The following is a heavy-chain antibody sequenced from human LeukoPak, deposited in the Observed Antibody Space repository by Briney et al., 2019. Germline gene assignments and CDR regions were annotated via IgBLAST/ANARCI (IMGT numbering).Heavy chain of an antibody. V-gene: IGHV4-34*01. CDR1: GGSFSGYF. D-gene: IGHD3-10*01. CDR2: INHSGIT. CDR3: ARGVGFVKIDY. Sequence: SETLSLTCAVYGGSFSGYFWSWIRQPPGKGLEWIGEINHSGITNYNPSPKSRVTISVDTSKNQFSLKLSSVTAADTAVYYCARGVGFVKIDYWGQGTLVTVSS. J-gene: IGHJ4*02.